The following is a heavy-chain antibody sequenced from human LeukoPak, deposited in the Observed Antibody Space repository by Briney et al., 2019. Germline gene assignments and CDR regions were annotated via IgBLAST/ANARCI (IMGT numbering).Heavy chain of an antibody. Sequence: GGSLRLSCAASGFTFSSYAFHWVRQAPGEGLEWVAVISYEGSNKYYADSVKGRFTISRDDSKNTVYLQMNSLRAEDTAVYYCARDQLAFSGYDTLFDYWGQGTPVTVSS. V-gene: IGHV3-30*04. D-gene: IGHD5-12*01. CDR3: ARDQLAFSGYDTLFDY. J-gene: IGHJ4*02. CDR2: ISYEGSNK. CDR1: GFTFSSYA.